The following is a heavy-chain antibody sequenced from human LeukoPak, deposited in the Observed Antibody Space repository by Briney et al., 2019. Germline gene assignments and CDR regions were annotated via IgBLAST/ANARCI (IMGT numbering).Heavy chain of an antibody. Sequence: ASVKVSCKASRYTFTGYYMHWVRQAPGQGLEWMGWINPNSGGTNYAQKFQGRVTMTRDTSISTAYMELSRLRSDDTAVYYCARPYDSSGYYYFDYWGQGTLVTVSS. CDR2: INPNSGGT. CDR1: RYTFTGYY. CDR3: ARPYDSSGYYYFDY. J-gene: IGHJ4*02. V-gene: IGHV1-2*02. D-gene: IGHD3-22*01.